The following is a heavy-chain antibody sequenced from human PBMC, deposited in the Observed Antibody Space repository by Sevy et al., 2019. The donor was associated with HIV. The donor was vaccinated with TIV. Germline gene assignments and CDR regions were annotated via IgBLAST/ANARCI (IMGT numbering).Heavy chain of an antibody. J-gene: IGHJ6*04. V-gene: IGHV1-18*01. CDR1: GYTFTTFA. Sequence: ASVKVSCKTSGYTFTTFAITWVRQAPGQGLEWMGWITTYNGGTHSAQKFQDRVAMTADTSTKTVYLELRSLTSDDTAIYYCARGRAPNSMDVWGKGSTVTVSS. CDR3: ARGRAPNSMDV. CDR2: ITTYNGGT.